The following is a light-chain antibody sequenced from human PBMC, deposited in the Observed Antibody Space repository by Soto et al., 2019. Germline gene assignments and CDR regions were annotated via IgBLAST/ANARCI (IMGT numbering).Light chain of an antibody. CDR1: QAIGSY. J-gene: IGKJ3*01. CDR3: PQVDSYPRT. CDR2: SAS. Sequence: IQLTQSPSSLSASVGDTVTITCRASQAIGSYFAWYQQRPGTAPKLLIYSASTLHSGVPSRFSGSGSGTDFTLTISSLQTEDFATYYCPQVDSYPRTFGPGTTVEI. V-gene: IGKV1-9*01.